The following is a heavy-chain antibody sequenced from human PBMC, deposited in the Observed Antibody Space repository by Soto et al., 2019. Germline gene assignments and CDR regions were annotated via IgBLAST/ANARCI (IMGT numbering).Heavy chain of an antibody. D-gene: IGHD3-3*01. J-gene: IGHJ4*02. Sequence: EVQLVESGGGLVQPGRSLRLSCAASGFTFDDYAMHWVRQAQGKGLEWVSGISWNSGSIGYADSVKGRFTISRDNAKNSLYLQMNSLRAEDTALYYCAKGGRFWSGYYVHWGQGTLVTVSS. CDR3: AKGGRFWSGYYVH. V-gene: IGHV3-9*01. CDR1: GFTFDDYA. CDR2: ISWNSGSI.